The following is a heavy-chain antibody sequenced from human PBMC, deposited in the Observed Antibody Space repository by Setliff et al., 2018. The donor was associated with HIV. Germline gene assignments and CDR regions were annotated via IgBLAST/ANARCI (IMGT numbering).Heavy chain of an antibody. CDR3: ARGTAYYNFWSGYSQDYYYYMDV. D-gene: IGHD3-3*01. V-gene: IGHV4-34*01. CDR2: INHSGST. Sequence: SETLSLTCAVYGGSFSGYYWSWIRQSPGKGLEWIGEINHSGSTKYNPSLKSRVTISVDTSKNQFSLKRSSVTAADTAVYYCARGTAYYNFWSGYSQDYYYYMDVWGKGTTVTSP. CDR1: GGSFSGYY. J-gene: IGHJ6*03.